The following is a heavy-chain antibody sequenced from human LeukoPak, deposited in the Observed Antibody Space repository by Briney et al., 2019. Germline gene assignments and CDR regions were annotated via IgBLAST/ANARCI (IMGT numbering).Heavy chain of an antibody. CDR3: ARDPEAAPAYSYMDV. CDR1: GFTFSSYS. Sequence: GGSLRLSCAASGFTFSSYSMNWVRQAPGKGLEWVSYISSSGSTIYYADSVKGRFTISRDSAKNSLYLQMNSLRAEDTAVYYCARDPEAAPAYSYMDVWGKGTTVTVSS. V-gene: IGHV3-48*01. J-gene: IGHJ6*03. CDR2: ISSSGSTI. D-gene: IGHD6-19*01.